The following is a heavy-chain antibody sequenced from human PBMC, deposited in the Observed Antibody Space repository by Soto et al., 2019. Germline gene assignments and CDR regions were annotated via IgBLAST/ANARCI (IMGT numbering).Heavy chain of an antibody. CDR3: TSDNFDD. J-gene: IGHJ4*02. CDR2: IKRDGSEK. CDR1: GFPFSSYW. V-gene: IGHV3-7*01. Sequence: EVQLVESGGGLVQPGGSLRLSCVVSGFPFSSYWMSWVRQAPGKGLEWVANIKRDGSEKHNVDSVKGRFTISRDNAKNSLYLQMNSLRAEDSGVYYCTSDNFDDWGQGTLVTVSS.